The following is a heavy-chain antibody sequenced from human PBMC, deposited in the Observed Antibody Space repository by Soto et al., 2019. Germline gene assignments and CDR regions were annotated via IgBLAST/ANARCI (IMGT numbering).Heavy chain of an antibody. CDR2: INSGGYDT. Sequence: GGSLRLSCAASGFTFSNYAMSWVRQAPGKGLGWVSAINSGGYDTYYADSVKGRFTISRDNSKNTLHLQVGSLRDEDTAVYYCTTDSYSTIIIVRFDYWGHGTLVTVSS. J-gene: IGHJ4*01. CDR1: GFTFSNYA. V-gene: IGHV3-23*01. D-gene: IGHD3-22*01. CDR3: TTDSYSTIIIVRFDY.